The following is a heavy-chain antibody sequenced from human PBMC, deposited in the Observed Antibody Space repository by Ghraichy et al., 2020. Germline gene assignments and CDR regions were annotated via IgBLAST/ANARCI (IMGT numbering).Heavy chain of an antibody. D-gene: IGHD7-27*01. CDR1: GYSFTSYW. V-gene: IGHV5-51*01. CDR2: IYPGDSDT. Sequence: GESLNISCKGSGYSFTSYWIGWVRQMPGKGLEWMGIIYPGDSDTRYSPSFQGQVTISADKSISTAYLQWSSLKASDTAMYYCARPHQSGAMEAHDAFDIWGQGTMVTVSS. J-gene: IGHJ3*02. CDR3: ARPHQSGAMEAHDAFDI.